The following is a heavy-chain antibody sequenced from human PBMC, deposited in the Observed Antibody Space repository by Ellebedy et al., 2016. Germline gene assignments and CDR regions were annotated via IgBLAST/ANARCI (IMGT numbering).Heavy chain of an antibody. Sequence: SETLSLTCPLSGGSISSYYWSWIRQPPGKGLEWIGSNYYSGSTNYNPSLKSRVTISVETSKNQFSLKLSSVTAADTAVYYCARGRGGQQWLPSDDYFDYWGQGTLVTVSS. CDR1: GGSISSYY. CDR2: NYYSGST. CDR3: ARGRGGQQWLPSDDYFDY. D-gene: IGHD5-18*01. J-gene: IGHJ4*02. V-gene: IGHV4-59*01.